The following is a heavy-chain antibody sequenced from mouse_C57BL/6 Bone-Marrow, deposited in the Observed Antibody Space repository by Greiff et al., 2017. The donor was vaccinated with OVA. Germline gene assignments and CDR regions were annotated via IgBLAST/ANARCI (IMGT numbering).Heavy chain of an antibody. CDR3: ARYDYDAAY. CDR2: IHPNSGST. J-gene: IGHJ3*01. D-gene: IGHD2-4*01. V-gene: IGHV1-64*01. CDR1: GYTFTSYW. Sequence: QVQLQQPGAELVKPGASVKLSCKASGYTFTSYWMHWVKQRPGQGLEWIGMIHPNSGSTNYNEKSKSKATLTVDKSSSTAYMQLSSLTSEDSAVYYCARYDYDAAYWGQGTLVTVSA.